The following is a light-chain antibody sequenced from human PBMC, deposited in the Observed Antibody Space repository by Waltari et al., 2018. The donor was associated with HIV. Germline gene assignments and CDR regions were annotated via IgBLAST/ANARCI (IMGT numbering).Light chain of an antibody. CDR2: RDI. J-gene: IGLJ2*01. CDR3: QSYDSSLRASV. CDR1: RSNIGAGYC. Sequence: QSALTQPPSVSGAPGQRVTISCTGNRSNIGAGYCVHWYQHLPGTAPKLLVYRDIHRPSGVPVRFSGSKSGTSASLVITGLQAEDEADYYCQSYDSSLRASVFGGGTKLTVL. V-gene: IGLV1-40*01.